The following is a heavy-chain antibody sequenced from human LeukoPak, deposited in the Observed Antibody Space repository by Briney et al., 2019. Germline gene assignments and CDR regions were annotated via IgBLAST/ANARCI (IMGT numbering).Heavy chain of an antibody. V-gene: IGHV3-49*03. CDR1: GFTFGDYA. D-gene: IGHD3-22*01. CDR2: IRSKAYGGTT. CDR3: TRSSMGTMIVFRWFDP. J-gene: IGHJ5*02. Sequence: GGSLRLSCTASGFTFGDYAMSWFRQAPGKGLEWVGFIRSKAYGGTTEYAASVKGRFTISRDDSKSIAYLQMNSLKTEDTAVYYCTRSSMGTMIVFRWFDPWGQGTLVTVSS.